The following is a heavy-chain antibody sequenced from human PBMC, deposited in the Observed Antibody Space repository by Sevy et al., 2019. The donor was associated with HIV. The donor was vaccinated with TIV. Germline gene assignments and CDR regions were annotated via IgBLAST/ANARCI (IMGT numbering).Heavy chain of an antibody. Sequence: ASVKVSCKAPGGSFSNFAYIWVRQAPGQGLEWMGMIIPIFGAPNYAQKFQDRVTITADESTNTAYMELSSLISDDTVVYYCARGYYYGSGSYYPPDYWGQGTLVTVSS. D-gene: IGHD3-10*01. J-gene: IGHJ4*02. CDR1: GGSFSNFA. CDR2: IIPIFGAP. V-gene: IGHV1-69*13. CDR3: ARGYYYGSGSYYPPDY.